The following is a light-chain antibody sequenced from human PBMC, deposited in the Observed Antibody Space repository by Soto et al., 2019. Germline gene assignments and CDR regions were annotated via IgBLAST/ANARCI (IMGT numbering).Light chain of an antibody. CDR1: QGLSDT. V-gene: IGKV3-15*01. J-gene: IGKJ1*01. CDR2: GAS. Sequence: EIVMTQSPATLSVSPGDRATLSCRASQGLSDTVAWYQQKPGQAPRLLIYGASTRATGIPARFTGSGSGTEFTLNISSLQSEDIAVYYCQQYRSWPRTFGQGTKVEIK. CDR3: QQYRSWPRT.